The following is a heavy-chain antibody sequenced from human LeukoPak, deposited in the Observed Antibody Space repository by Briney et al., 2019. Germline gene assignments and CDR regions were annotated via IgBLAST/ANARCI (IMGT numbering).Heavy chain of an antibody. J-gene: IGHJ4*02. CDR3: ARGASGYSYKVDY. V-gene: IGHV3-30-3*01. CDR1: GFTFSSYA. CDR2: ISYDGSNK. D-gene: IGHD5-18*01. Sequence: GGSLRLSCAASGFTFSSYAMHWVRQAPGKGLEWVAVISYDGSNKYYADSVRGRFTISRDNSKNTLYLQMNSLRAEDTAVYYCARGASGYSYKVDYWGQGTLVTVSS.